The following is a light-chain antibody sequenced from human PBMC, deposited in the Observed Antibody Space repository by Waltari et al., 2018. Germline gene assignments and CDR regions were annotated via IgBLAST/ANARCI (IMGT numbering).Light chain of an antibody. J-gene: IGLJ2*01. CDR3: SSYTSTNSVI. CDR1: NNDVGNYNR. CDR2: EVS. V-gene: IGLV2-18*02. Sequence: QSALTQPPSVSGSPGPSITISCTGSNNDVGNYNRASWYQQPPGTAPKLIIYEVSHRPSGVPTRFSGSKSGYTASLTISGLQSEDEATYYCSSYTSTNSVIFGGGTSLTVL.